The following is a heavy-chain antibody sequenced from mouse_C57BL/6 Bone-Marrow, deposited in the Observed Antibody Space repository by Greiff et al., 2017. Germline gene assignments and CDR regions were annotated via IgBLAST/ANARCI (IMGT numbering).Heavy chain of an antibody. J-gene: IGHJ1*03. CDR2: IYPRGGNT. V-gene: IGHV1-81*01. D-gene: IGHD1-1*01. CDR3: ASYCSGVRPFAV. Sequence: QVQLQQSGAELAKPGASVKLSCTASGYTFTSYGIRWVKQRTGQGLEWIGEIYPRGGNTYYTAKFKGKATITADKSSSTAYLELSSLTSEDSAVYFCASYCSGVRPFAVWGTGTTVTVSA. CDR1: GYTFTSYG.